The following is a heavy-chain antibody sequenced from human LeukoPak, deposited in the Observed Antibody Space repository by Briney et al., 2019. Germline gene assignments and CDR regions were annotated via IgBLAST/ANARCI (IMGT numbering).Heavy chain of an antibody. CDR3: AKGIVGATEFDYFDY. D-gene: IGHD1-26*01. CDR1: GFTFSSYA. J-gene: IGHJ4*02. CDR2: ISYDGSNK. V-gene: IGHV3-30-3*01. Sequence: GRSLRLSCAASGFTFSSYAMHWVRQAPGKGLEWVAVISYDGSNKYYADSVKGRFTISRDNSKNTLYLQMNSLRAEDAAVYYCAKGIVGATEFDYFDYWGQGTLVTVSS.